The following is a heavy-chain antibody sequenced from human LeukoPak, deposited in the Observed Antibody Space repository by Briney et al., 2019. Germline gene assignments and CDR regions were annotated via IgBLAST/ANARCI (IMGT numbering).Heavy chain of an antibody. D-gene: IGHD3-22*01. CDR3: ARDTSYYDSSGYYDAFDI. CDR2: IWYDGSNK. J-gene: IGHJ3*02. CDR1: GFTFSSYG. V-gene: IGHV3-33*01. Sequence: GRSLRLSCAASGFTFSSYGMHWVRQAPGKGLEWVAVIWYDGSNKYYADSVRGRFTISRDNSKNTLYLQMNGLRVEDTAVYYCARDTSYYDSSGYYDAFDIWGQGTMVTVSS.